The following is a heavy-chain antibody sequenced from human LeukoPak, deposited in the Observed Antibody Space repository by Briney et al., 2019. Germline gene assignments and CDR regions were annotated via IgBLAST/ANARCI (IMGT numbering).Heavy chain of an antibody. D-gene: IGHD4-17*01. Sequence: KPSDTLSLPCTVSGGPISSYYWSWLRQPPGKGLEWIGYINYSGSPNYNPSLKSRVTISVDTSKNQFSLKRNSVTAADTAMYYCAREGRQDYVYFDHWGQGSLVTVSS. CDR2: INYSGSP. J-gene: IGHJ4*02. CDR3: AREGRQDYVYFDH. V-gene: IGHV4-59*01. CDR1: GGPISSYY.